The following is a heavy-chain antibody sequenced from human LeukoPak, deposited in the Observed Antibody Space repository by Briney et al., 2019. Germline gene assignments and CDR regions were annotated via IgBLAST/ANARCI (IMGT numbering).Heavy chain of an antibody. J-gene: IGHJ4*02. D-gene: IGHD6-19*01. CDR1: GFTFSRYA. Sequence: GGSLRLSCAASGFTFSRYAMSWVRQAPGKGLEWVSAISGSSGLTFYADSVKGRFTISRDNAKNSLYLQMNSLRAEDTAVYYCARDLKVAVAGFWGQGTLVTVSS. CDR2: ISGSSGLT. V-gene: IGHV3-21*01. CDR3: ARDLKVAVAGF.